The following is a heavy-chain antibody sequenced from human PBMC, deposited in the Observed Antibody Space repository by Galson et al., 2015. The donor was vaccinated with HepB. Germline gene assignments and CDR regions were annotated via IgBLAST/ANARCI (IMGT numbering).Heavy chain of an antibody. Sequence: LRLSCAASGFTFSTYSMNWVRQAPGKGLEWVSSISSSSTYIYYADSVKGRFTISRDNAKNSLYLQMNSLRAEDTAVYYCARGGYNGYDSVNPSYYFDYWGQGTLVTVSS. CDR1: GFTFSTYS. CDR3: ARGGYNGYDSVNPSYYFDY. CDR2: ISSSSTYI. J-gene: IGHJ4*02. D-gene: IGHD5-12*01. V-gene: IGHV3-21*01.